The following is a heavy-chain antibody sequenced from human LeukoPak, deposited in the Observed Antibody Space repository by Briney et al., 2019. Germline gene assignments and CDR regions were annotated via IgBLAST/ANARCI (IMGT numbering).Heavy chain of an antibody. CDR1: GFTFSSYS. CDR3: ARDGGEWELDY. Sequence: GRSLRLSCAASGFTFSSYSMNWVRQAPGEGLEWVSSISSSSSYIYYADSVKGRFTISRDNAKNSLYLQMNSLRAEDTAVYYCARDGGEWELDYWGQGTLVTVSS. CDR2: ISSSSSYI. V-gene: IGHV3-21*01. J-gene: IGHJ4*02. D-gene: IGHD1-26*01.